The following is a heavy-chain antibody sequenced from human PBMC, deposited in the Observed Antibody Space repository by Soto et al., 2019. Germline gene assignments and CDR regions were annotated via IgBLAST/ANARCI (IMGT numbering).Heavy chain of an antibody. CDR3: ARMYSSGSGWFHP. J-gene: IGHJ5*02. Sequence: SETLSLTCFVSGYSITAGGYYWSWIRHHPGKGLEWIGSFYSSGSIVYNPSLRSRVSISGDTSSNQFSMSLTSVTAADTARYYCARMYSSGSGWFHPWGQGTLVTVSS. CDR2: FYSSGSI. CDR1: GYSITAGGYY. V-gene: IGHV4-31*03. D-gene: IGHD6-19*01.